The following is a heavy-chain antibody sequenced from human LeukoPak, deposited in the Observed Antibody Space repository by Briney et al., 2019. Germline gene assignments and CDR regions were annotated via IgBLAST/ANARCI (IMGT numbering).Heavy chain of an antibody. CDR1: GFTFSDYY. Sequence: GGSLRLSCAASGFTFSDYYMSWIRQAPGKGLEWVSYISSSSSYTNYADSVKGRFTISRDNAKNSLYLQMNSPRAEDTAVYYCARVGGNSLRGLPPFDYWGQGTLVTVSS. J-gene: IGHJ4*02. CDR2: ISSSSSYT. D-gene: IGHD4-23*01. CDR3: ARVGGNSLRGLPPFDY. V-gene: IGHV3-11*06.